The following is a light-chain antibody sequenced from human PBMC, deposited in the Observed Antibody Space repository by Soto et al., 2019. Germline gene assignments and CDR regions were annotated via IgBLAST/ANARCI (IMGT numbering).Light chain of an antibody. J-gene: IGLJ2*01. CDR1: SSKIGNSY. V-gene: IGLV1-51*02. Sequence: QSVLTQPPSVSAAPGQKVTISCSGSSSKIGNSYVSWYQQIPGTAPKLLIYENNKRPSGIPDRFSGSRSGTSATLGITGLQTGDEADYYCGTWDSSLSAEVFGGGTQLTVL. CDR3: GTWDSSLSAEV. CDR2: ENN.